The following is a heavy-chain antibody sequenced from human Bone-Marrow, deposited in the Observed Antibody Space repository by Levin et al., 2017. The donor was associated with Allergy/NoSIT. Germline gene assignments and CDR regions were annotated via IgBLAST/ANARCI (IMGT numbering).Heavy chain of an antibody. D-gene: IGHD2-15*01. Sequence: GGSLRLSCTASGFTFGDYAMSWFRQAPGKGLEWVGFIRSKAYGGTTEYAASVKGRFTISRDDSKSIAYLQMNSLKTEDTAVYYCTREGDCSGGSCKPYYYYYYGMDVWGQGTTVTVSS. CDR1: GFTFGDYA. CDR3: TREGDCSGGSCKPYYYYYYGMDV. CDR2: IRSKAYGGTT. V-gene: IGHV3-49*03. J-gene: IGHJ6*02.